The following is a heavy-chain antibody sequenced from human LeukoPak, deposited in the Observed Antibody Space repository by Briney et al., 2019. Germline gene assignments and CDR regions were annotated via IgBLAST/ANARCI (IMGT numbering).Heavy chain of an antibody. CDR1: GFLFGGHA. V-gene: IGHV3-23*01. D-gene: IGHD5-24*01. Sequence: GGSLRLSCAASGFLFGGHAMMWVRQAPGKGLEWVSAISGSGSSTYYADSVKGRFTISRDNSKNTLYLQMNSLRAEDTALYYCAKRDGYNSNPLKDWGQGTLVTVSS. CDR2: ISGSGSST. CDR3: AKRDGYNSNPLKD. J-gene: IGHJ4*02.